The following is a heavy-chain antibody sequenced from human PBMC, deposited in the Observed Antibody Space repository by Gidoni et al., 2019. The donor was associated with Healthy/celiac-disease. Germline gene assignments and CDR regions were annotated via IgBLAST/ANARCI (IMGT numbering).Heavy chain of an antibody. CDR1: GITVSSNY. V-gene: IGHV3-53*04. Sequence: EGPLVEAGGGLDQPGGSMGLHGAAAGITVSSNYMSWVRQAPGKGLEWVSVIYSGGSTYYADSVKCRFTISRHNSKNTLYLQMNSLRAEDTAVYYCAREIAVADYYYYGIDVWGQGTTVTVSS. D-gene: IGHD6-19*01. CDR3: AREIAVADYYYYGIDV. CDR2: IYSGGST. J-gene: IGHJ6*02.